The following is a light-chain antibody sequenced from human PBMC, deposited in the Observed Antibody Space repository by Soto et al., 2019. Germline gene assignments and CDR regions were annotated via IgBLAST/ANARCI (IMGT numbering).Light chain of an antibody. CDR1: QHISNY. Sequence: DIQMTQSPSSLSESVGARVTISCKANQHISNYLNWYQQKPGKAPRLLIYDVSKLQTGVPSRFSGSGSGTDFTFTISSLQPEDIATYYCQQYGNLPYTFGPGTKLEIK. CDR3: QQYGNLPYT. CDR2: DVS. V-gene: IGKV1-33*01. J-gene: IGKJ2*01.